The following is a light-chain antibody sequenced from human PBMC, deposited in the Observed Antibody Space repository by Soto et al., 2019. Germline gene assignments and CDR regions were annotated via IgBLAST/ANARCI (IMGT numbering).Light chain of an antibody. CDR3: QQSYSTPIT. Sequence: DIQMTQYPSSLSASVGDRVTITCRASQSISNYLNWYQQRPGKAPKLLICLASSLSSGAPSKFSGSGSGTDFTLTISVLQPEDSATYYCQQSYSTPITFCHVTRLEIK. J-gene: IGKJ5*01. CDR1: QSISNY. V-gene: IGKV1-39*01. CDR2: LAS.